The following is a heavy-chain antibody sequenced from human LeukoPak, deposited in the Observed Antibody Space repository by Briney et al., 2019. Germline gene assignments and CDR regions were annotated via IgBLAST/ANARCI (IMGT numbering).Heavy chain of an antibody. J-gene: IGHJ4*02. CDR3: ARLYYYDSSGYYSEDY. D-gene: IGHD3-22*01. V-gene: IGHV3-23*01. Sequence: GGSLRLSCAASGFTFSNYAISWVRRAPARVVGWVSAISGSGGSTYYADCVKGRFTISRYNSKNTLYLQMNSLRAEDTGVYYCARLYYYDSSGYYSEDYWGQGTLVTVSS. CDR2: ISGSGGST. CDR1: GFTFSNYA.